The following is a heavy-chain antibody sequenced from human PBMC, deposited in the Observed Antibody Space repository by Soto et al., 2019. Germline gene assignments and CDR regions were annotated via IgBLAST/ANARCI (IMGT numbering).Heavy chain of an antibody. CDR2: ISTYNGST. CDR3: ARDLGSSGYYYSLGP. V-gene: IGHV1-18*01. J-gene: IGHJ3*01. Sequence: ASVKVSCKASGYTFTSYCISWVRHAPGQGLEWMGWISTYNGSTNYAQKLLGRVTMTTDISTSTAYMGLRSLRSDDTAVYYCARDLGSSGYYYSLGPWGQGTMVTVSS. CDR1: GYTFTSYC. D-gene: IGHD3-22*01.